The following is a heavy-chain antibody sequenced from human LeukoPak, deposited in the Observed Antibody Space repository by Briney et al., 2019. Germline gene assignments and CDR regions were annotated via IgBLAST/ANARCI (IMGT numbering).Heavy chain of an antibody. Sequence: SETLSLTCTVSGGSVSSGSYYWSWIRQPPGKGLEWIGYIYYSGSTNYSPSLKSRVTISVDTSKHQFSLKLSSVTAADTAVYYCAREGAGSGSFEDYYYYGMDVWGKGTTVTVSS. CDR2: IYYSGST. V-gene: IGHV4-61*01. CDR1: GGSVSSGSYY. J-gene: IGHJ6*04. D-gene: IGHD3-10*01. CDR3: AREGAGSGSFEDYYYYGMDV.